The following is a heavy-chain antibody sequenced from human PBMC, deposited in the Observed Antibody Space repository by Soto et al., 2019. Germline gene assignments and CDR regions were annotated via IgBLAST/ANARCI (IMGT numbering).Heavy chain of an antibody. Sequence: QVQLVESGGGVVQPGRSLRLSCAASGFTFSSYGMHWVRQAPGKGLEWVAVISYDGSNKYYADSVKGRFTISRDNSKNTLYLQMNSLRAEDTAVYYCAKELAVGAPFYGMDVWGQGTTVTVSS. CDR2: ISYDGSNK. D-gene: IGHD1-26*01. V-gene: IGHV3-30*18. CDR1: GFTFSSYG. J-gene: IGHJ6*02. CDR3: AKELAVGAPFYGMDV.